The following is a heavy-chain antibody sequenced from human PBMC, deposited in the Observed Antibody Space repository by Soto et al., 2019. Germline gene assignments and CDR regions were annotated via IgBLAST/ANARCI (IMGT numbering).Heavy chain of an antibody. CDR3: AKGVWFGTGEFDY. J-gene: IGHJ4*02. D-gene: IGHD3-10*01. Sequence: EVQLVESGGGLVQPGRSLRLSCAASGFTFDDYAMHWVRQAPGKGLEWVSGISWNSGSIGYADSVKGRFTISRDNAKNSLYQQMNSLRAEDTALYYCAKGVWFGTGEFDYWGQGTLVTVSS. V-gene: IGHV3-9*01. CDR2: ISWNSGSI. CDR1: GFTFDDYA.